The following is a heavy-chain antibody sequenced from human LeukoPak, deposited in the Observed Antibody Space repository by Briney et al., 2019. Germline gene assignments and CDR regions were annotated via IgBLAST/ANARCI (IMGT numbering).Heavy chain of an antibody. V-gene: IGHV3-72*01. CDR3: VRRHYVAFDI. J-gene: IGHJ3*02. D-gene: IGHD3-10*02. CDR2: TQNKANSYTL. CDR1: GFIFSDQY. Sequence: GGSLRLSCAVSGFIFSDQYMDWVRQAPGKGLEWVGRTQNKANSYTLDYAASVRGRFTISRDDSKNSLFLQMNSLKTEDTAVHYCVRRHYVAFDIWGQGTMVTVSS.